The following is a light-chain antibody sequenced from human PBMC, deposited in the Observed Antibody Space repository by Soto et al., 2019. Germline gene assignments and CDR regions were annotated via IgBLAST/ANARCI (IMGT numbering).Light chain of an antibody. CDR3: QQYNNLPLYT. V-gene: IGKV3-15*01. J-gene: IGKJ2*01. CDR1: QSVSSN. CDR2: GAS. Sequence: EIVMTQSPATLSVSPGDRATLSCRASQSVSSNLACYQQKPGQAPRLLIYGASTRATGIPARFSGSGSGTEFTLTISSLQSEDFAVYYCQQYNNLPLYTFGQGTKLEIK.